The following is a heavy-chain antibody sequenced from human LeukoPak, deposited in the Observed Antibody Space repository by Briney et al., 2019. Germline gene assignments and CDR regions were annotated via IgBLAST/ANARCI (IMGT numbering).Heavy chain of an antibody. CDR2: ISLDGSQK. Sequence: GGSLRLSCAASGFTFSSYGTHWVRQAPGKGLEWVAVISLDGSQKYYADSVKGRFTISRDNSKNTPFLQMNSLSAEDTAVFYCAKDYRDAFDIWGQGTMVTVSS. CDR3: AKDYRDAFDI. J-gene: IGHJ3*02. CDR1: GFTFSSYG. V-gene: IGHV3-30*18.